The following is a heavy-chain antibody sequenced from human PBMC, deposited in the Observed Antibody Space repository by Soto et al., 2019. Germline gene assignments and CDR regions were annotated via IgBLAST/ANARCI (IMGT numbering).Heavy chain of an antibody. J-gene: IGHJ4*02. CDR2: IYSVGST. CDR1: GFTVSSNY. CDR3: ARDPGSGYGGYYFDY. V-gene: IGHV3-66*01. Sequence: GGSLRLSCAASGFTVSSNYMSWVRQAPGKGLEWVSVIYSVGSTYYADSVKGRFTISRDNSKNTLYLQMNSLRAEATAVYFCARDPGSGYGGYYFDYWGQGTLVTVSS. D-gene: IGHD3-22*01.